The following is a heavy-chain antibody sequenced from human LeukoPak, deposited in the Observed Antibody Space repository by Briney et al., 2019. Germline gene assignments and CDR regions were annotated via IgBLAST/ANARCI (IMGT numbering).Heavy chain of an antibody. CDR1: GFTFRNYA. CDR3: TRGISSWSPYFDY. J-gene: IGHJ4*02. CDR2: IRSKAYGGTG. D-gene: IGHD6-13*01. V-gene: IGHV3-49*04. Sequence: GGSLRLSCAASGFTFRNYAMSWVRQAPGKGLEWVGFIRSKAYGGTGEYAASVKGRFTISRDDSKSIAYLQMNSLKTEDTAVYYCTRGISSWSPYFDYWGQGTLVTVSS.